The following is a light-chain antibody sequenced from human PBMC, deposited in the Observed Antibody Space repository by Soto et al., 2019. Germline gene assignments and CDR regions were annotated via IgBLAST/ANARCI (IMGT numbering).Light chain of an antibody. CDR3: QSHDTSLSGYV. Sequence: QSALTQPPSVSGAPGQRVTISCTGSSSNIGAGYDVHWYQQLPGTAPKLLIYGNTNRPSGVPDRFSGSKSGTSASLAITGLQAEDEADYCQSHDTSLSGYVFGTGTKLTVL. J-gene: IGLJ1*01. CDR1: SSNIGAGYD. CDR2: GNT. V-gene: IGLV1-40*01.